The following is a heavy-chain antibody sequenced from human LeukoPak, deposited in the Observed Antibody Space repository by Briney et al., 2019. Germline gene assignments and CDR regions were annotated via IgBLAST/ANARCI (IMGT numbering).Heavy chain of an antibody. V-gene: IGHV4-39*01. CDR2: IYYSGST. D-gene: IGHD6-13*01. Sequence: PSETLSLTCTVSGGSISSSSYYWGWIRQPPGKGLEWIGSIYYSGSTYYNPSLKSRVTISVDTSKNQFSLKLSSVTAADTAVYYCARAPGEISSWQDYYYYYMDVWGKGTTVTISS. J-gene: IGHJ6*03. CDR3: ARAPGEISSWQDYYYYYMDV. CDR1: GGSISSSSYY.